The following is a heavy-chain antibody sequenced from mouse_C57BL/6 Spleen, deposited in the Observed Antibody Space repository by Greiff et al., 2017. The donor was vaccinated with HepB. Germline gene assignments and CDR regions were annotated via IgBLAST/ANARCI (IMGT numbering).Heavy chain of an antibody. Sequence: EVMLVESGGGLVQPGGSLKLSCAASGFTFSDYYMYWVRQTPEKRLEWVAYISNGGGSTYYPDTVKGRFTISRDNAKNTLYLQMSRLKSEDTAMYYCARLGSSYAFDYWGQGTTLTVSS. CDR3: ARLGSSYAFDY. CDR2: ISNGGGST. CDR1: GFTFSDYY. J-gene: IGHJ2*01. V-gene: IGHV5-12*01. D-gene: IGHD1-1*01.